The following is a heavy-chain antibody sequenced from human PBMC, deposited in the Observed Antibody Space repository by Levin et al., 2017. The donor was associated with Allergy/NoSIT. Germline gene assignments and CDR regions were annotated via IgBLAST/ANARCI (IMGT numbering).Heavy chain of an antibody. CDR2: ISWNSVSV. V-gene: IGHV3-9*01. J-gene: IGHJ6*02. Sequence: PGGSLRLSCAASGFIFDDSAMHWVRQVPGKGLEWVSGISWNSVSVAYADSVKGRFTTSRDNAMNSLYLQMNNLRTEDTALYYCVKAVGGGLSYDYGLDVWGQGTTVTVSS. CDR3: VKAVGGGLSYDYGLDV. CDR1: GFIFDDSA. D-gene: IGHD2-15*01.